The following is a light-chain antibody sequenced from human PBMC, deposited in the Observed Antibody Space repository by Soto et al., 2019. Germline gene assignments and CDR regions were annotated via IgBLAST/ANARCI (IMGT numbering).Light chain of an antibody. V-gene: IGKV1-5*03. J-gene: IGKJ2*01. Sequence: DIQMTQSPSTRSASVGDRVTITCRASQSISSWLDWYQQKPGKAPKLLIYKASSLESGVPSRFRGSGSGTEFTLTISSLQPDDVATYYCQQYNSYQYTFGQGTKLEIK. CDR3: QQYNSYQYT. CDR2: KAS. CDR1: QSISSW.